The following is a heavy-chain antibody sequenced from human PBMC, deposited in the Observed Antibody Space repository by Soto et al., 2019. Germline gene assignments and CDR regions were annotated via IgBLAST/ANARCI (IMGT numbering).Heavy chain of an antibody. Sequence: RASVKVSCKASGYTFTNYAIHWVRQAPGQGLEWMGGVIPIYGTANYAQKFQGRVTITTDESTSTAYMELSSLRSEDTAVYYCARPENSNSWGNGPDYWGQGTLVTSPQ. V-gene: IGHV1-69*05. CDR2: VIPIYGTA. J-gene: IGHJ4*02. D-gene: IGHD6-6*01. CDR1: GYTFTNYA. CDR3: ARPENSNSWGNGPDY.